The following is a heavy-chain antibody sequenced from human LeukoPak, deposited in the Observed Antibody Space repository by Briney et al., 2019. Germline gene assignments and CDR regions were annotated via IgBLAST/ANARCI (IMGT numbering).Heavy chain of an antibody. CDR2: ISGSGGST. J-gene: IGHJ4*02. CDR1: GFTFSSYA. Sequence: PGGSLRLSRAASGFTFSSYAMSWVRQAPGKALEWVSAISGSGGSTYYADSVKGRFTISRDNSKNTLYLQMNSLRAEDTAVYYCAKDRRAQWQWLVRDWGQGTLVTVSS. V-gene: IGHV3-23*01. D-gene: IGHD6-19*01. CDR3: AKDRRAQWQWLVRD.